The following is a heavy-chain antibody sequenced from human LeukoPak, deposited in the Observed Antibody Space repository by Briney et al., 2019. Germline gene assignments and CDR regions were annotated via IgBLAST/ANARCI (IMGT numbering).Heavy chain of an antibody. Sequence: SETLSLTCAVYGGSFSGYYWSWIRQSPGKGLDWIGEINHGGSTNFNASLKSRVTLSVDTSKNQFSLNLNSVTAADTAVYYCARKRDGYNCFDSWGQGTLVTVSS. J-gene: IGHJ4*02. CDR3: ARKRDGYNCFDS. D-gene: IGHD5-24*01. V-gene: IGHV4-34*01. CDR1: GGSFSGYY. CDR2: INHGGST.